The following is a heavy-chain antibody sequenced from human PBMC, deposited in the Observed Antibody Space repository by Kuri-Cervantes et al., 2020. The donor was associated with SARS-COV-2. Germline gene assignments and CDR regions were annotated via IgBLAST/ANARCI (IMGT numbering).Heavy chain of an antibody. CDR2: IYYSGST. D-gene: IGHD3-3*01. Sequence: SETLSLTCTVSGGSISSSSYYWGWIRQPPGKGLEWIGSIYYSGSTYYNPSLKSRVTISVDTSKNQFSLKLSSVTAADTAVYYCARQMMSSITIFGVVITRNWFGPWGQGTLVTVSS. CDR3: ARQMMSSITIFGVVITRNWFGP. CDR1: GGSISSSSYY. V-gene: IGHV4-39*01. J-gene: IGHJ5*02.